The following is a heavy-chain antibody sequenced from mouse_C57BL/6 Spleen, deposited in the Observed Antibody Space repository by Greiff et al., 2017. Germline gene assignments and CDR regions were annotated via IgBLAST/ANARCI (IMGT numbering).Heavy chain of an antibody. CDR3: ARDIYYGNYVGYFDY. Sequence: DVKLVESGGGLVKPGGSLKLSCAASGFTFSSYAMSWVRQTPEKRLEWVATISDGGSYTYYPDNVKGRFTISRDNAKNNLYLQMSHLKSEDTAMYYCARDIYYGNYVGYFDYWGQGTTRTVSS. V-gene: IGHV5-4*01. CDR1: GFTFSSYA. CDR2: ISDGGSYT. D-gene: IGHD2-1*01. J-gene: IGHJ2*01.